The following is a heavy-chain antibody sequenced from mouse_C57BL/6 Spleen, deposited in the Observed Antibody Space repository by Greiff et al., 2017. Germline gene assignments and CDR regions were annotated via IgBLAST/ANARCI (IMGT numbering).Heavy chain of an antibody. CDR3: ARGNGNFSMDY. CDR1: GYTFTSYW. D-gene: IGHD2-1*01. Sequence: QVQLQQPGAELVKPGASVQMSCKASGYTFTSYWITWVKQRPGQGLEWIGDIYPGSGSTNYNEKFKSKATLTVDTSSSTAYMQLSSLTSEDSAVYYCARGNGNFSMDYWGQGTSVTVSS. J-gene: IGHJ4*01. V-gene: IGHV1-55*01. CDR2: IYPGSGST.